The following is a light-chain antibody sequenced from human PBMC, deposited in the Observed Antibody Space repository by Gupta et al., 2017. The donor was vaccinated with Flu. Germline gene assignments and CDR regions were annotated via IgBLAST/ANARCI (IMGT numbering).Light chain of an antibody. CDR3: QQYGNSRVT. CDR2: AAS. V-gene: IGKV3-20*01. Sequence: PGERATLSCRASQSVSSSSLAWYQQKPGQAPRLLIYAASSRATGIPDRFSGSGSGTDFTLTISRLEPEDFAVYYCQQYGNSRVTFGGGTKVQIK. CDR1: QSVSSSS. J-gene: IGKJ4*01.